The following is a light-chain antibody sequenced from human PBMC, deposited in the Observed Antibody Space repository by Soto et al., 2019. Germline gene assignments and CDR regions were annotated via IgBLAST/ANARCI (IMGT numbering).Light chain of an antibody. CDR1: QSVSRY. V-gene: IGKV3-11*01. J-gene: IGKJ4*01. CDR2: DAS. CDR3: QQRSGLTST. Sequence: EIVLTQSPATLSLSPGERATLSCRASQSVSRYLAWYQQKPGQAPRLLIYDASNRATGIPARFSGSGSGTDFTLTISSLEHEDFAVYYCQQRSGLTSTFGGGTKVQIK.